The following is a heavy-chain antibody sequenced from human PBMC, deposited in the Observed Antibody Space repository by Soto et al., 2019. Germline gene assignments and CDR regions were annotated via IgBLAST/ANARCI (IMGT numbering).Heavy chain of an antibody. Sequence: QVQLVQSGAEVKKPGASVKVSCKASGYTFTSYGISWVRQAPGQGLEWMGWISAYNGNTNYAQKLQAGVTMTTDTATRAAYMELRRLRSDDTAVYYCAGDDYDITLGGWYYCGMAVWGQGTTVTVSS. D-gene: IGHD3-9*01. CDR3: AGDDYDITLGGWYYCGMAV. V-gene: IGHV1-18*01. J-gene: IGHJ6*02. CDR2: ISAYNGNT. CDR1: GYTFTSYG.